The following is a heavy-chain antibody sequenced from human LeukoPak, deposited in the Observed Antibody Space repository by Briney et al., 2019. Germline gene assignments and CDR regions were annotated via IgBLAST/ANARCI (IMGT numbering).Heavy chain of an antibody. CDR2: IYYSGST. CDR1: GGSFSGYF. V-gene: IGHV4-59*01. J-gene: IGHJ5*02. CDR3: AGGLVVPAAMVGFDP. Sequence: PSETLSLTCAVFGGSFSGYFWSWIRQPPGKGLEWMGYIYYSGSTNYNPSLKRRVTISVDTSKNQFSLKLSSVTAADTAVYYCAGGLVVPAAMVGFDPWGQGTLVTVSS. D-gene: IGHD2-2*01.